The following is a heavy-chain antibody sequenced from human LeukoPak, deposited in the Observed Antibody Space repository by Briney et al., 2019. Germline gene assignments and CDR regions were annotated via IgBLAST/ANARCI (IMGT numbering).Heavy chain of an antibody. J-gene: IGHJ4*02. CDR2: INPNSGGT. Sequence: GGSVKVSCKASGYTFTDYYIHWVRQAPGQGLEWMGWINPNSGGTNYAQKFQGRVTMTRDTSTSTVYMELSSLRSEDTAVYYCARGELLRFLEWLPEYYFDYWGQGTLVTVSS. CDR1: GYTFTDYY. CDR3: ARGELLRFLEWLPEYYFDY. V-gene: IGHV1-2*02. D-gene: IGHD3-3*01.